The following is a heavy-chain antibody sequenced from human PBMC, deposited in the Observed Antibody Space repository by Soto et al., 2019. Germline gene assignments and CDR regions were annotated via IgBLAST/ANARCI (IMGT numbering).Heavy chain of an antibody. CDR3: AREDVHCSGGSCYFSGTPTPYFDY. J-gene: IGHJ4*02. CDR2: IYYSGST. V-gene: IGHV4-31*03. D-gene: IGHD2-15*01. Sequence: PSETLSLTCTVSGGSISSGGYYWSWIRQHPGKGLEWIGYIYYSGSTYYNPSLKSRVTISVDTSKNQFSLKLSSVTAADTAGYYCAREDVHCSGGSCYFSGTPTPYFDYWGQGTLVTVSS. CDR1: GGSISSGGYY.